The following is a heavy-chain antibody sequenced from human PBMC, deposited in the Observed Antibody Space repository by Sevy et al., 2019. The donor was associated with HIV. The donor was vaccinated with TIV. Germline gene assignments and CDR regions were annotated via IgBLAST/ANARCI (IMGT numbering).Heavy chain of an antibody. CDR1: GFTFSNYW. J-gene: IGHJ6*02. CDR3: ARDCSSTSCLCGLDV. V-gene: IGHV3-7*03. CDR2: IKKDGSEK. Sequence: GGSLRLSCAASGFTFSNYWMSWVRQAPGKGLEWVANIKKDGSEKYYVDSVKGRFTISRDNAKNSLFLQMNSLRAEDTAPYYCARDCSSTSCLCGLDVWGQRTTVTVSS. D-gene: IGHD2-2*01.